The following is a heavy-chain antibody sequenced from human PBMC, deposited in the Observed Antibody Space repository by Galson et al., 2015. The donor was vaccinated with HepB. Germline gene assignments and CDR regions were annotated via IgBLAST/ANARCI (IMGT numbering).Heavy chain of an antibody. CDR1: GFTVSSNY. V-gene: IGHV3-53*05. CDR3: ARDYCTNGVCQADY. J-gene: IGHJ4*02. D-gene: IGHD2-8*01. CDR2: IYSGGST. Sequence: SLRLSCAAFGFTVSSNYMSWVRQAPGKGLEWVSVIYSGGSTYYADSVKGRFTISRDNSKNTLYLQMNSQRAEDTAVYYCARDYCTNGVCQADYWGQGTLVTVSS.